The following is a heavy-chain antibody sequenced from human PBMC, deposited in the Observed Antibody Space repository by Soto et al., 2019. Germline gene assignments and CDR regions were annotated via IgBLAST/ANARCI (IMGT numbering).Heavy chain of an antibody. J-gene: IGHJ6*02. CDR2: IIPIFGTA. V-gene: IGHV1-69*13. CDR3: ARGKGMEENYYYYGMDV. CDR1: GGTFSSYA. D-gene: IGHD1-1*01. Sequence: SVKVSCKSSGGTFSSYAISWVRQAHSQGLEWMGGIIPIFGTANYAQKFQGRVTITADESTSTAYMELSGLRSEDTAVYYCARGKGMEENYYYYGMDVWGQGTTVTVS.